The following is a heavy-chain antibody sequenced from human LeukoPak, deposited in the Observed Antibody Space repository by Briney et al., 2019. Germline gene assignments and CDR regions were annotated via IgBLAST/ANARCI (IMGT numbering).Heavy chain of an antibody. D-gene: IGHD3-22*01. CDR3: ASVSNYYDSSGYYWDY. V-gene: IGHV3-66*01. CDR2: IYSGGST. CDR1: GFTVSSNY. Sequence: GGSLRLSCAASGFTVSSNYMSWVRQAPGKGLEWVSVIYSGGSTYYADSVKGRFTISRDNSKNTLYLQMNSLRAEDTAVYYCASVSNYYDSSGYYWDYWGQGTLVTVSS. J-gene: IGHJ4*02.